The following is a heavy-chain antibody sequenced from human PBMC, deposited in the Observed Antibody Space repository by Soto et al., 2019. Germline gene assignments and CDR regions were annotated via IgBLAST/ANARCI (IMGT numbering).Heavy chain of an antibody. V-gene: IGHV1-69*13. J-gene: IGHJ5*02. CDR1: GGTFSSYA. Sequence: SVKVSCKASGGTFSSYAISWVRQAPGQGLEWMGGIIPIFGTANYAQKFQGRVTITADESTSTAYMELSSLRSEDTAVYYCARDGITMFGVVTETNNWFDPWGQGTLVTVSS. D-gene: IGHD3-3*01. CDR3: ARDGITMFGVVTETNNWFDP. CDR2: IIPIFGTA.